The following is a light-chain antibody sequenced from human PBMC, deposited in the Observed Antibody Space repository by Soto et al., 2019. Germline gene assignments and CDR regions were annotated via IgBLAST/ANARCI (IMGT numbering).Light chain of an antibody. Sequence: EIVLTQSPDTLSVSPGXSATLSCRASQSIGSNLAWYQQKPGQSPRLLIYGASSRATGVPVRFSGSGSGVGFTLTIGGLQSEDFAVYYCQQYNDWPLTFGQGTKVDIK. CDR1: QSIGSN. V-gene: IGKV3-15*01. J-gene: IGKJ1*01. CDR3: QQYNDWPLT. CDR2: GAS.